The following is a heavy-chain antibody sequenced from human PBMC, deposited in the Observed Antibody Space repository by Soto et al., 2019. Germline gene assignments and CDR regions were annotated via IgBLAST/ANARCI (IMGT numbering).Heavy chain of an antibody. Sequence: QVQLVQSGAEVKKPGSSVKVSCKASGGTFSSYAISWVRQAPGQGLEWMGGIIPIFGTANYAQKFQGRVTITADESTSTAYMELSSLRSEDTAVYYCAREGDYGDRNCGYNWFDPWGQGTLVTVSS. J-gene: IGHJ5*02. CDR1: GGTFSSYA. CDR2: IIPIFGTA. D-gene: IGHD4-17*01. V-gene: IGHV1-69*12. CDR3: AREGDYGDRNCGYNWFDP.